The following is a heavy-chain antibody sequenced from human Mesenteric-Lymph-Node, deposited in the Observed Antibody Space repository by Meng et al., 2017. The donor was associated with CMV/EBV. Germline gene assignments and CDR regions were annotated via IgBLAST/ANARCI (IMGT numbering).Heavy chain of an antibody. J-gene: IGHJ4*02. D-gene: IGHD2-21*01. CDR3: FFSSRRRHTRFDY. Sequence: KDSGDPFTSCGVSWVRRDPGEGLEWLGWSNTYNGNTKYAQKLQGNVTMTTSTSTSRAYMELRSLRYNNTAVYYFFFSSRRRHTRFDYWGQGTLVTVSS. CDR2: SNTYNGNT. CDR1: GDPFTSCG. V-gene: IGHV1-18*01.